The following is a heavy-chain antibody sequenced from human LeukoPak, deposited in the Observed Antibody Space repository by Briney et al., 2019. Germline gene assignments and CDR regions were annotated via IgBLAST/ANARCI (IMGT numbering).Heavy chain of an antibody. J-gene: IGHJ4*02. CDR2: IFYSGET. Sequence: PSETLSLTCTVSGGSISTYFWNWIRQSPGKGLEWIGQIFYSGETIYKSSLKSRVTISVDTSKNHFSLRLSSVTAADTAVYYCARWVSAYRGGFDYWGQGILVTVSS. CDR3: ARWVSAYRGGFDY. CDR1: GGSISTYF. D-gene: IGHD4-11*01. V-gene: IGHV4-59*01.